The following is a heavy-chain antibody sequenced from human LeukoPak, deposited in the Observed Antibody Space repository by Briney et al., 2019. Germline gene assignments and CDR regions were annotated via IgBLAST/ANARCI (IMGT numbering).Heavy chain of an antibody. CDR1: GGSFSGYY. CDR2: INHSGST. Sequence: SETLSLTCAVYGGSFSGYYWSWIRQPPGKGLESIGEINHSGSTNYNPSLKSRVTISVDTSKNQFSLKLSSVTAADTAVYYCAMSSGWYPRYWGQGTLVTVSS. V-gene: IGHV4-34*01. D-gene: IGHD6-19*01. J-gene: IGHJ4*02. CDR3: AMSSGWYPRY.